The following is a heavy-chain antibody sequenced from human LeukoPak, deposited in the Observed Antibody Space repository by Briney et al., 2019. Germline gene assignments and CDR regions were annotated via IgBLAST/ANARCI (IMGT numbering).Heavy chain of an antibody. CDR3: ARKPLAVGFDY. CDR2: INQDGSEK. V-gene: IGHV3-7*04. D-gene: IGHD6-19*01. CDR1: GFTFSSYW. Sequence: GGSLRLSCAASGFTFSSYWMTWVRQAPGKGLEWVANINQDGSEKYYVDSVKGRFTISRDNAQNSLYLQMNSLRAEDTAVYYCARKPLAVGFDYLGQGTLVTVSS. J-gene: IGHJ4*02.